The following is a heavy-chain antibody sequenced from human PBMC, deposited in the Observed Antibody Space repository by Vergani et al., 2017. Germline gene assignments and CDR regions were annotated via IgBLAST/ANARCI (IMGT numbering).Heavy chain of an antibody. D-gene: IGHD6-13*01. CDR1: GFTFDDYA. CDR2: ISWNSGSI. V-gene: IGHV3-9*01. J-gene: IGHJ4*02. CDR3: ASSLSIAAAGITGVY. Sequence: EVQLVESGGGLVQPGRSLRLSCAASGFTFDDYAMHWVRQAPGKGLEWVSGISWNSGSIGYADSVKGRFTISRDNAKNSLYLQMNSLRAEDTAVYYCASSLSIAAAGITGVYWGQGTLVTVSS.